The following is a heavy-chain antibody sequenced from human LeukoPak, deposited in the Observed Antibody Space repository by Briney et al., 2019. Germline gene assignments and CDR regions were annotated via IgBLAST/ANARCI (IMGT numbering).Heavy chain of an antibody. D-gene: IGHD6-19*01. J-gene: IGHJ5*02. CDR1: GGSFSDYY. V-gene: IGHV4-34*01. CDR2: INHSGST. Sequence: PSETLSLTCAVYGGSFSDYYWTWIRQPPGKGLEWIGEINHSGSTNYNPSLKSRVTISVDTSKKQFFLRLSSVTAADTAVYYCARLSSGWPYNWFDPWGQGTLVTVSS. CDR3: ARLSSGWPYNWFDP.